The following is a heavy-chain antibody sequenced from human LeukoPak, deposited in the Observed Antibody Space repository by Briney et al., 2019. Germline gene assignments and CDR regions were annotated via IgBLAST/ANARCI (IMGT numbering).Heavy chain of an antibody. D-gene: IGHD2-2*01. Sequence: GGSLRLSCAASGLTFSSYGMHWVRQAPGKGLEWVAFIHFDGSTKYSGDSVKGRFTVSRDNSKNTLYLQMNSLRPEDTAVYYCAKDQCTRTSCDGYPGHWGQGTLVTVSS. J-gene: IGHJ4*02. CDR1: GLTFSSYG. CDR3: AKDQCTRTSCDGYPGH. V-gene: IGHV3-30*02. CDR2: IHFDGSTK.